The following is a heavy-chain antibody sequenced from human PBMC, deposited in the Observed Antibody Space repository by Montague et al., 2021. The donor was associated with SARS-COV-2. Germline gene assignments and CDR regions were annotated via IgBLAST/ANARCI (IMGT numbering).Heavy chain of an antibody. D-gene: IGHD2-2*01. Sequence: SETLSLTCTVSGGSISSSSYYWGWIRQPPGKGLEWIGSIYYSGSTYYKPSLKSRVTISVDTSKNQFSLKLSSVTAADTAVYYCARARQDVVVPALGIGAYYYYYMDVWGKGTTVTVSS. CDR1: GGSISSSSYY. CDR2: IYYSGST. CDR3: ARARQDVVVPALGIGAYYYYYMDV. V-gene: IGHV4-39*01. J-gene: IGHJ6*03.